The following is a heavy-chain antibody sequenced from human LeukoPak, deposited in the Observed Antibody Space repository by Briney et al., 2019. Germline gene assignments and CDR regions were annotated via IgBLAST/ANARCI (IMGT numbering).Heavy chain of an antibody. CDR3: ARSRYGGILDY. CDR1: GGSISSGSYY. J-gene: IGHJ4*02. CDR2: IYTTGST. D-gene: IGHD5-24*01. Sequence: SETLSLTCTVSGGSISSGSYYWSWIRQPAGKGLEYIGRIYTTGSTDYNPSLKSRVTISVDTSKNQFSLKLSSVTAADTAVYYCARSRYGGILDYWGQGTLVTVSS. V-gene: IGHV4-61*02.